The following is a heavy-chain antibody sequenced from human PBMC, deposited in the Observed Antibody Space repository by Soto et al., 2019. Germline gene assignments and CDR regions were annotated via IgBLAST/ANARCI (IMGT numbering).Heavy chain of an antibody. CDR2: IGTLVDV. J-gene: IGHJ5*02. V-gene: IGHV3-13*01. Sequence: EVQLVESGGGLAQPGGSLRLSCEASGFTFNTFDFHWVRQRKGKGLEWGSGIGTLVDVYYADAVRGRFSISRDNAMYSFYLQMNNLRVDDTAVYFCARGRSKRFNSSPAPRFDPWGQGILVTVSS. CDR3: ARGRSKRFNSSPAPRFDP. CDR1: GFTFNTFD.